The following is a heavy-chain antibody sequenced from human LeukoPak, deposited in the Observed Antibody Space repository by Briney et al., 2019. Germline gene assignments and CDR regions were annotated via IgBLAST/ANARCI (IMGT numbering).Heavy chain of an antibody. CDR3: AKAQYYFDTHFDY. CDR1: GFTFSSSA. CDR2: ISNNGGYT. J-gene: IGHJ4*02. V-gene: IGHV3-23*01. D-gene: IGHD3-22*01. Sequence: PGGSLRLSCAASGFTFSSSAMSWVRQAPGKGLEWVSAISNNGGYTYYADSVQGRFTISRDNSKSTLCLQMNSLRAEDTAVFYCAKAQYYFDTHFDYWGQGTLVTVSS.